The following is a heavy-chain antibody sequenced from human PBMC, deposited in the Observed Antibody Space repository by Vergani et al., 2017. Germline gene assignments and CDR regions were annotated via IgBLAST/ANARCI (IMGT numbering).Heavy chain of an antibody. CDR1: GYTFTGYY. D-gene: IGHD2-8*01. J-gene: IGHJ5*02. V-gene: IGHV1-2*02. Sequence: QVQLVQSGAEVKKPGASVKVSCKASGYTFTGYYMHWVRQAPGQGLEWMGWINPNSGGTNYAQKFQGRVTMTRDTSISTAYMELSRLRSDDTAVYYCARGDYCTNGVCYPNWFDPWGQGTLVTVSS. CDR2: INPNSGGT. CDR3: ARGDYCTNGVCYPNWFDP.